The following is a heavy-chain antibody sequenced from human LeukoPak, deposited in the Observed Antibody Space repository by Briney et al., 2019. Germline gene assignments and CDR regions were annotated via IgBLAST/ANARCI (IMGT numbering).Heavy chain of an antibody. CDR3: PREGYYGAGSYFDY. Sequence: SETLSLTCTVSGGSISSYYWSWIRQPPGKGLEWIGYIYYSRSPHYNPSLTSRAPLPVATPKNQSSPNLSPVTAPAPPGYYWPREGYYGAGSYFDYWGQGTLVTVSS. CDR2: IYYSRSP. J-gene: IGHJ4*02. CDR1: GGSISSYY. V-gene: IGHV4-59*01. D-gene: IGHD3-10*01.